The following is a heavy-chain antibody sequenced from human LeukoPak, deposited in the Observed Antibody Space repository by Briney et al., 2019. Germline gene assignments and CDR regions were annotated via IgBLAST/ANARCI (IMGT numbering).Heavy chain of an antibody. D-gene: IGHD5-12*01. CDR2: IYYSGST. CDR1: GGSISSYY. V-gene: IGHV4-59*06. CDR3: ARDRGPYSGYDSYYFDY. Sequence: SETLSLTCTVSGGSISSYYWSWIRQHPGKGLEWIGYIYYSGSTYYNPSLKSRVTISVDTSKNQFSLKLSSVTAADTAVYYCARDRGPYSGYDSYYFDYWGQGTLVTVSS. J-gene: IGHJ4*02.